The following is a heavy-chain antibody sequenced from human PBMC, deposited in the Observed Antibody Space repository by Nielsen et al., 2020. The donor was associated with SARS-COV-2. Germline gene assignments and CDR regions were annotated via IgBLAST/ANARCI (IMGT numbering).Heavy chain of an antibody. D-gene: IGHD6-19*01. CDR1: GFTFSSYD. CDR3: ARGTGSVAGTIDY. V-gene: IGHV3-33*01. Sequence: GGSLRLSCAASGFTFSSYDMHWVRQAPGKGLEWVAVIWSDGSDRYYADSVKGRFTISRDNSKNTLYLQMNSLRVDDTAVYFCARGTGSVAGTIDYWGQGTQVTSP. J-gene: IGHJ4*02. CDR2: IWSDGSDR.